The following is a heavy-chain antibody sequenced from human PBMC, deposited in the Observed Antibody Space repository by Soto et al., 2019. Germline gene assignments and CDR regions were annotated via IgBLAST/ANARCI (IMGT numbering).Heavy chain of an antibody. CDR3: ARRSGYSSGWPYDY. D-gene: IGHD6-19*01. J-gene: IGHJ4*02. V-gene: IGHV3-23*01. CDR1: GFTFSSYA. Sequence: SASGFTFSSYAMSWVRQAPGKGLEWVSSIILSGGSTFYADSVKGRFTISRDNSKNTLYLQMNSLRADDTAVYYCARRSGYSSGWPYDYWGQGTLVTVS. CDR2: IILSGGST.